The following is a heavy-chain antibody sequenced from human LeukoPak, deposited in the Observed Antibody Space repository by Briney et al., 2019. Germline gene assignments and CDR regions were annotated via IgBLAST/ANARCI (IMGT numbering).Heavy chain of an antibody. D-gene: IGHD3-16*01. J-gene: IGHJ4*02. V-gene: IGHV3-30*04. CDR3: ARECL. CDR2: ISYDGSNK. CDR1: GFTFSSYA. Sequence: HPGRSLRLSCAASGFTFSSYAMHWVRQAPGKGLEWVAVISYDGSNKYYADSVKGRFTISRDNSKNTLYLQMSSLRTEDTAVYYCARECLWGQGTLVTVSS.